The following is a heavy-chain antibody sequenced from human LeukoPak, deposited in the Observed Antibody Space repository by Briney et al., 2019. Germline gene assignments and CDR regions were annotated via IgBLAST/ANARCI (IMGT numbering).Heavy chain of an antibody. CDR2: MNPNSGNT. CDR3: AREGVGATTPIDAFDI. J-gene: IGHJ3*02. D-gene: IGHD1-26*01. Sequence: ASVKVSCKASGYTFTSYDMNWVRQATGQGLEWMGWMNPNSGNTGYAQKFQGRVTITRNTSISTAYMELSSLRSEDTAVYYCAREGVGATTPIDAFDIWGQGTMVTVSS. CDR1: GYTFTSYD. V-gene: IGHV1-8*01.